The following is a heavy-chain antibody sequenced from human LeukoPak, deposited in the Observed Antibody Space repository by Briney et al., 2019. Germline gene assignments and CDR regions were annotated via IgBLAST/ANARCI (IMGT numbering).Heavy chain of an antibody. D-gene: IGHD1-20*01. Sequence: ASVKVSCKASGYTFTGYYMHWVRQAPGQGLEWMGWINPNSGGTNYAQKFQGRVTMTRDTSISTAYMELSRLRSDDTAVYYCASSIFLTGTTRGAFDIWGQGTVVTVSS. CDR1: GYTFTGYY. J-gene: IGHJ3*02. CDR2: INPNSGGT. V-gene: IGHV1-2*02. CDR3: ASSIFLTGTTRGAFDI.